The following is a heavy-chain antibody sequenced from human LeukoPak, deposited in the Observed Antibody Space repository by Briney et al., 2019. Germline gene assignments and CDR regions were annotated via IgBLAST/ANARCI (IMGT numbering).Heavy chain of an antibody. CDR3: ARRGVVTDDY. CDR1: GYTFTSYD. D-gene: IGHD2-21*02. J-gene: IGHJ4*02. CDR2: MNPNSGNT. Sequence: ASVKVSCKASGYTFTSYDINWVRQATGQGLEWMGWMNPNSGNTGYAQKLQGRVTMTTDTSTRTAYMELRSLRSDDTAVYYCARRGVVTDDYWGQGTLVTVSS. V-gene: IGHV1-8*01.